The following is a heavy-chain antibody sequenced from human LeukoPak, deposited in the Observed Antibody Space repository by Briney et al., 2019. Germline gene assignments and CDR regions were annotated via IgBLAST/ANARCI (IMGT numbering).Heavy chain of an antibody. CDR1: GYTLTSYD. D-gene: IGHD3-3*01. CDR3: ARGQYYDFWRGEVGDDY. J-gene: IGHJ4*02. Sequence: GASVKVSCKASGYTLTSYDINWVRQATGQGLEWMGWMNPNSGNTGYAQKFQGRVTMTRNTSISTAYMELSSLRSEDTAVYYCARGQYYDFWRGEVGDDYWGQGTLVTVSS. V-gene: IGHV1-8*01. CDR2: MNPNSGNT.